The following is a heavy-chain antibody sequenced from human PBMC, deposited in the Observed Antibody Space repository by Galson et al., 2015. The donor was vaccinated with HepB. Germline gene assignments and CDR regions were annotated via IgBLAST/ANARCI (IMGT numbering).Heavy chain of an antibody. V-gene: IGHV1-46*01. Sequence: SVKVSCKPSGYTFTRYYMHWVRHAPGQGLEWMGIINPIVGSTSYEQKFQGRVTMTRDPSTSTVYMDLSSLRSEDTAVYYCARAKPKWELLPLAYFDYWGQGTLVTVSS. J-gene: IGHJ4*02. CDR1: GYTFTRYY. CDR2: INPIVGST. D-gene: IGHD1-26*01. CDR3: ARAKPKWELLPLAYFDY.